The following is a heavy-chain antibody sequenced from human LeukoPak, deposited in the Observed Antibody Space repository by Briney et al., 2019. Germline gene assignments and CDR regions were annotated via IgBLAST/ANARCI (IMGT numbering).Heavy chain of an antibody. Sequence: GGPLRLSCTASEFALSTYDMNGVRQAPGKGLEWVSSISGGSTYIYDIESVKGRFTISRDNAKNSLYLQMESLSAEDTAVYYCARESGIMVGDYYYYYMDVWGIGTTVTVSS. CDR1: EFALSTYD. V-gene: IGHV3-21*01. J-gene: IGHJ6*03. CDR2: ISGGSTYI. D-gene: IGHD1-26*01. CDR3: ARESGIMVGDYYYYYMDV.